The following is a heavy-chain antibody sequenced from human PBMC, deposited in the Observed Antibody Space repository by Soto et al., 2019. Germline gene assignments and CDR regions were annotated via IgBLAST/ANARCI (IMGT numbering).Heavy chain of an antibody. V-gene: IGHV3-33*01. CDR3: ARDWGYSYGSGWWWFDP. CDR1: GFTFSSYG. D-gene: IGHD5-18*01. J-gene: IGHJ5*02. Sequence: GGSLRLSCAASGFTFSSYGMHWVRQAPGKGLEWVAVIWYDGSNKYYADSVKGRFTISRDNSKNTLYLQMNSLRAEDTAVYYCARDWGYSYGSGWWWFDPWGQGTLVTVSS. CDR2: IWYDGSNK.